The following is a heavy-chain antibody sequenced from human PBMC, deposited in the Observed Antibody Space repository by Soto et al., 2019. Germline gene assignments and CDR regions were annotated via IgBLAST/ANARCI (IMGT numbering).Heavy chain of an antibody. J-gene: IGHJ2*01. V-gene: IGHV1-3*01. D-gene: IGHD2-2*01. Sequence: ASVKVSCKASGYTFTSYAMHWVRQAPGQRLEWMGWTNAGNGNTKYSQKFQGRVTITRDTSASTAYMELSSLRSEDTAVYYCARDHVCSSTSCYRWVWYFDLWGRGTLVTVSS. CDR2: TNAGNGNT. CDR1: GYTFTSYA. CDR3: ARDHVCSSTSCYRWVWYFDL.